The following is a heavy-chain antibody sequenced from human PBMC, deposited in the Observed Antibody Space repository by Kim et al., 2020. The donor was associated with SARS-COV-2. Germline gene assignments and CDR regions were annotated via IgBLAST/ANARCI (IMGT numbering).Heavy chain of an antibody. V-gene: IGHV4-59*08. D-gene: IGHD6-6*01. Sequence: SETLSLTCTVSGGSISSYYWSWIRQPPGKGLEWIGYIYYSGSTNYNPSLKSRVTISVDTSKNQFSLKLSSVTAADTAVYYCARQGEQLGPGADFDYWGQGTLVTVSS. J-gene: IGHJ4*02. CDR2: IYYSGST. CDR1: GGSISSYY. CDR3: ARQGEQLGPGADFDY.